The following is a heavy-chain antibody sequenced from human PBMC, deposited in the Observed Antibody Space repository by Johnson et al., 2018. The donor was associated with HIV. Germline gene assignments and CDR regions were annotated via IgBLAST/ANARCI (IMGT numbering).Heavy chain of an antibody. CDR3: ARGFGELRFFDI. CDR1: GFTFSSYA. CDR2: ISYDGSNK. J-gene: IGHJ3*02. Sequence: VQLVESGGGVVQPGRSLRLSCAASGFTFSSYAMHWVRQAPGKGLEWVAVISYDGSNKYYADSVKGRFTISRDNSKNTLYLQMNSLRAEDTALYYCARGFGELRFFDIWGQGTMVTVSS. D-gene: IGHD3-10*01. V-gene: IGHV3-30-3*01.